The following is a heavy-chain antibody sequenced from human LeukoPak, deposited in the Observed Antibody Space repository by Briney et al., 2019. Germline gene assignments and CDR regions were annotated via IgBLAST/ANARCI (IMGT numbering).Heavy chain of an antibody. Sequence: GGSLRLSCAASGFTFSSYEMNWVRQAPGKGLEWVSYISRSGSTIYYVDSVKGRFTISRDNAKNSVYLQMNSLRAEDTAGYYCARDVRLATSYYGMDVWGQGTTVTVSS. J-gene: IGHJ6*02. CDR1: GFTFSSYE. V-gene: IGHV3-48*03. CDR2: ISRSGSTI. D-gene: IGHD5-12*01. CDR3: ARDVRLATSYYGMDV.